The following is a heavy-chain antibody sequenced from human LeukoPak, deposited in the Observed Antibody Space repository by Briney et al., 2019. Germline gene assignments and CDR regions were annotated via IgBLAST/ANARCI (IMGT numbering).Heavy chain of an antibody. D-gene: IGHD6-13*01. CDR3: ARVSSSSWELDY. CDR1: GFTFSSYD. CDR2: IGTAGDT. Sequence: VSLRLSCAASGFTFSSYDMHWVRQATGKGLEWVSAIGTAGDTYYPGSVKGRFTISRENAKNSLYLQMNSLRAGDTAVCYCARVSSSSWELDYWGQGTLVTVSS. J-gene: IGHJ4*02. V-gene: IGHV3-13*01.